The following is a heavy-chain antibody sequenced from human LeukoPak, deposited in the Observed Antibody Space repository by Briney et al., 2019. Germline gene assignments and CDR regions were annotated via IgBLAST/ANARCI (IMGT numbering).Heavy chain of an antibody. V-gene: IGHV3-21*01. CDR2: ISSSSSSI. D-gene: IGHD6-19*01. CDR1: GFTFSSYS. J-gene: IGHJ4*02. Sequence: GGSLRLSCAASGFTFSSYSMNWVRQAPRKGLEWVSSISSSSSSIYYADSVKGRFTISRDNAKNSLYLQMNSLRAEDTAVYYCARAVAGTRGIDYWGQGTLVTVSS. CDR3: ARAVAGTRGIDY.